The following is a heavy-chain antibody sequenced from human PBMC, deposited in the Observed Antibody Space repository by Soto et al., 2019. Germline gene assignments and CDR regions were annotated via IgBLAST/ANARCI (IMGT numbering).Heavy chain of an antibody. D-gene: IGHD2-2*01. Sequence: GGSLRLSCAASGFTFSDYYMNWIRQAPGKGLEWVSYISSSSIIYYADSVKGRFTISRDNAQNSLYLQMNNLRAEDTAVYFCARWGTYCSSSSCYSYFDYWGQGTLVTV. CDR3: ARWGTYCSSSSCYSYFDY. J-gene: IGHJ4*02. CDR2: ISSSSII. CDR1: GFTFSDYY. V-gene: IGHV3-11*01.